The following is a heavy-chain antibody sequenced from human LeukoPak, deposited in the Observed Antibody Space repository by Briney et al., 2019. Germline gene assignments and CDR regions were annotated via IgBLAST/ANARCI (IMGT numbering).Heavy chain of an antibody. CDR1: GFTFSTYA. V-gene: IGHV3-30*04. Sequence: SGGSLRLSCAASGFTFSTYAIHWVRQAPGKGLEWVAVISYDGSNKFYADSVKGRFTISRDNSKDTLYLQMNTLRAEDTAVYYCARPKYTSGWFRSYFNYWGQGTLVTVSS. CDR3: ARPKYTSGWFRSYFNY. D-gene: IGHD6-19*01. CDR2: ISYDGSNK. J-gene: IGHJ4*02.